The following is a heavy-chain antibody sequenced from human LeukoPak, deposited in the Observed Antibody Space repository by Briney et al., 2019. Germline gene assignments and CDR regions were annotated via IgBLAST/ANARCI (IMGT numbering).Heavy chain of an antibody. V-gene: IGHV3-48*03. CDR1: GFTFSSYE. Sequence: GGSLRLSCAASGFTFSSYEMNWVREAPGKGLERGSYISSSGSTIYYADSVKGRFTISRDNARNTLYLQMSSLRAEDTSVYYCARDFPGSPPYYGMDVWGQGTTVTVSS. CDR3: ARDFPGSPPYYGMDV. J-gene: IGHJ6*02. CDR2: ISSSGSTI.